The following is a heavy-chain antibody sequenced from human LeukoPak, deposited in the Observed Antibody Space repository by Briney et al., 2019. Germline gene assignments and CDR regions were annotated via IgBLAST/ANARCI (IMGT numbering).Heavy chain of an antibody. CDR1: GFTFSSYS. D-gene: IGHD3-3*01. Sequence: PGGSLRLSCAASGFTFSSYSMNWVRQAPGKGLEWVSSISSSSSYIYYADSVKGRFTISRDNAKNSLYLQMNSLRAEDTAMYYCARDRNYDFWSRPPFDYWGQGTLVTVSS. V-gene: IGHV3-21*01. CDR3: ARDRNYDFWSRPPFDY. J-gene: IGHJ4*02. CDR2: ISSSSSYI.